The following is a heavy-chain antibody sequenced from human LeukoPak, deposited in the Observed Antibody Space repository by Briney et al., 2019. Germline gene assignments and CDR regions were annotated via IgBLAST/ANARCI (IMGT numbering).Heavy chain of an antibody. D-gene: IGHD6-13*01. CDR1: GFTFSSYA. V-gene: IGHV4-59*12. Sequence: GSLRLSCAASGFTFSSYAMSWVRQAPGKGLEWIAYISDIGSINYNPSLKSRVTMSVDTSKNQFSLKLSSVTAADTAVYYCARDRFYSSHLSGWFDPWGQGTLVTVSS. CDR3: ARDRFYSSHLSGWFDP. J-gene: IGHJ5*02. CDR2: ISDIGSI.